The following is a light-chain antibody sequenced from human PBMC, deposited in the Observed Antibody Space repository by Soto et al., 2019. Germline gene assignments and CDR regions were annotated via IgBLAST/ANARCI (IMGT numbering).Light chain of an antibody. CDR2: DVR. CDR3: TSYTSSSTLYV. V-gene: IGLV2-14*01. J-gene: IGLJ1*01. CDR1: SSDVCGYNY. Sequence: QSVLTQPASVSGSPGQSITISCTGTSSDVCGYNYVSWYQQHPGKAPKLMIYDVRNRASGASNRFSGSKSGNTASLTISGLQAEDEADYYCTSYTSSSTLYVFGTGTKVTVL.